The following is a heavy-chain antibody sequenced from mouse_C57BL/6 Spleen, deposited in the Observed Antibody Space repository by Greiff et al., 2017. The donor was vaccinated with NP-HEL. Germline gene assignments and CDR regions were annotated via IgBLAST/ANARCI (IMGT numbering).Heavy chain of an antibody. J-gene: IGHJ2*01. CDR2: IYPGDGDT. Sequence: QVQLQQSGPELVKPGASVKISCKASGYAFSSSWMNWVKQRPGKGLEWIGRIYPGDGDTNYNGKFKGKATLTADKSSSTAYMQLSSLTSEDSAVYFCARSESSITTVVDYWGQGTTLTVSS. D-gene: IGHD1-1*01. V-gene: IGHV1-82*01. CDR1: GYAFSSSW. CDR3: ARSESSITTVVDY.